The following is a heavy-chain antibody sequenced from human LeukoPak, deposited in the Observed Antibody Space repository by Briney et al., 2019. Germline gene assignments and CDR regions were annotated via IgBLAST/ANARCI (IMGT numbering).Heavy chain of an antibody. CDR3: ARLTLYSGYDGDDY. J-gene: IGHJ4*02. D-gene: IGHD5-12*01. Sequence: ASVKVXXKXXGXXXTXYYMXWVRQAPGQGLEWMGIINPSGGSTSYAQKFQGRVTMTRDTSTSTVYMELSSLRSEDTAVYYCARLTLYSGYDGDDYWGQGTLVTVSS. CDR2: INPSGGST. CDR1: GXXXTXYY. V-gene: IGHV1-46*01.